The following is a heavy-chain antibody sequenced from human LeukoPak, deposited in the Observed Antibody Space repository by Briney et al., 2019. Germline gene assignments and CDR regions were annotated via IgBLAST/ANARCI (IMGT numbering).Heavy chain of an antibody. CDR1: GYTFAAYY. Sequence: GASVKVSCKASGYTFAAYYMHWVRQAPGQGLEWMGWINPNSGDTNYAQKFQGRVTMTRDTSINTAYMELSRLTSDDTAVYYCAILSAVAGTANDYWGQGALVTVSS. J-gene: IGHJ4*02. D-gene: IGHD6-19*01. CDR2: INPNSGDT. CDR3: AILSAVAGTANDY. V-gene: IGHV1-2*02.